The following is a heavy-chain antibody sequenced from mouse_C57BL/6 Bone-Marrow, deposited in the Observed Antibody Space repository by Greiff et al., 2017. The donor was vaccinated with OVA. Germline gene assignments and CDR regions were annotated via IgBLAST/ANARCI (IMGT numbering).Heavy chain of an antibody. CDR2: IYPGSGNT. J-gene: IGHJ2*01. CDR3: ARLYSNSLYFDY. V-gene: IGHV1-76*01. CDR1: GYTFTDYY. Sequence: QVQLQQSGAELVRPGASVKLSCKASGYTFTDYYINWVKQRPGQGLEWIARIYPGSGNTYYNEKFKGKATLTAEKSSSTAYMQLSSLTSEDSAVYFCARLYSNSLYFDYWGQGTTLTVSS. D-gene: IGHD2-5*01.